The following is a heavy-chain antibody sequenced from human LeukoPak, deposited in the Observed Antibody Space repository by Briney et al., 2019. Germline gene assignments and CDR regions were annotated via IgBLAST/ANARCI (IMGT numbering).Heavy chain of an antibody. CDR3: ARYRNCGSDCYDAFDI. D-gene: IGHD2-21*02. V-gene: IGHV4-4*07. CDR2: IYTTGSP. Sequence: PSETLSLTCTVSGGSNSSSYWSWIRQPAGKGLEWIGRIYTTGSPNYNPSLKSRVTMSVDTSKNQFSLKLNSVTAADTAVYYCARYRNCGSDCYDAFDIWGQGTMVTVSS. CDR1: GGSNSSSY. J-gene: IGHJ3*02.